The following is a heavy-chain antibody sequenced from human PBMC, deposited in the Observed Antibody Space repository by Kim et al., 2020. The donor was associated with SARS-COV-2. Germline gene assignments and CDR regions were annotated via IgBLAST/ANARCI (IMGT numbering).Heavy chain of an antibody. J-gene: IGHJ5*02. CDR3: ARGTKLGYCSSTSCWNWFDP. V-gene: IGHV4-34*01. Sequence: SGTLSLTCAVYGGSFSGYYWSWIRQPPGKGLEWIGEINHSGSTNYNPSLKSRVTISVDTSKNQFSLKLSSVTAADTAVYYCARGTKLGYCSSTSCWNWFDPWGQGTLVTVSS. CDR2: INHSGST. D-gene: IGHD2-2*01. CDR1: GGSFSGYY.